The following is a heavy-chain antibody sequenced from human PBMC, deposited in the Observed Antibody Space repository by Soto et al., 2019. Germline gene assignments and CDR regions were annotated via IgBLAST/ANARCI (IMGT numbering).Heavy chain of an antibody. CDR1: GFTFSSYA. CDR3: ARADSGYAHGYYYYGMDV. J-gene: IGHJ6*02. D-gene: IGHD5-12*01. Sequence: GGSLRLSCSASGFTFSSYAMHWVRQAPGKGLEYVSSISSSGGSTYYADSVKGRFTISRDNAKNSLYLQMNSLRAEDTAVYYCARADSGYAHGYYYYGMDVWGQGTTVTGSS. V-gene: IGHV3-64*04. CDR2: ISSSGGST.